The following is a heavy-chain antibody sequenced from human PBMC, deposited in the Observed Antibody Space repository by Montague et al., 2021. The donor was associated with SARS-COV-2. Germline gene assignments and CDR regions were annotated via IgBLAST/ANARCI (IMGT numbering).Heavy chain of an antibody. Sequence: TLSLTCTASGGSISSGGYYWSWIRQYPGKGLEWIGYIYYSGSTYYNPSLKSRVTISVDTSKNQFSLKLSSVTAADTAVYYCARAVSITIFGVVGWFDPWGQGTLVTVSS. D-gene: IGHD3-3*01. CDR2: IYYSGST. CDR3: ARAVSITIFGVVGWFDP. J-gene: IGHJ5*02. V-gene: IGHV4-31*03. CDR1: GGSISSGGYY.